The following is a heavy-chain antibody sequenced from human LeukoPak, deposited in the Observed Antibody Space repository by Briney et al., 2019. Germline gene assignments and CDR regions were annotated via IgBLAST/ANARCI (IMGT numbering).Heavy chain of an antibody. CDR2: TYYRSKWHS. V-gene: IGHV6-1*01. D-gene: IGHD3-10*01. CDR3: ARMVGLVSDF. CDR1: GDSVSSNSAA. J-gene: IGHJ4*02. Sequence: SQSLSLTCAISGDSVSSNSAAWNWIRQSPSRGLEWLGRTYYRSKWHSYYAPSVKSRITINPDTSKNQFSLQLKSVTPEDTAVYYCARMVGLVSDFWGQGTLVTVSS.